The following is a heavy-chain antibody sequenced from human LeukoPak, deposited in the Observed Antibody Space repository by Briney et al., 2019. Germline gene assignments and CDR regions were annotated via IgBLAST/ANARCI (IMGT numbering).Heavy chain of an antibody. V-gene: IGHV4-59*01. J-gene: IGHJ4*02. CDR1: GGSISSYY. CDR3: ARGKYRTDGYFDY. Sequence: PSETLSLTCTVSGGSISSYYWSWIRQPPGKGLEWIGYIYYSGSTSYNPSLKSRVTISVDTSKNQFSLKLSSVTAADTAVYYCARGKYRTDGYFDYWGQGTLVTVSS. D-gene: IGHD2-2*01. CDR2: IYYSGST.